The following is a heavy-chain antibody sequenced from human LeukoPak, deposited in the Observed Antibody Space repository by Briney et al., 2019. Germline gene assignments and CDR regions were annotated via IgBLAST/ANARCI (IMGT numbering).Heavy chain of an antibody. D-gene: IGHD3-22*01. V-gene: IGHV4-39*01. Sequence: SETLSLTCTVSGGSITSNTYYWGWIRQPPGKGLEWIGSVYYSGRTYYYPSLKSRVTISVDTSNNQFSLKLSSVTAADTAVYYCAREDPFRYDSSGYHSNFDYWGQGTLVTVSS. J-gene: IGHJ4*02. CDR3: AREDPFRYDSSGYHSNFDY. CDR1: GGSITSNTYY. CDR2: VYYSGRT.